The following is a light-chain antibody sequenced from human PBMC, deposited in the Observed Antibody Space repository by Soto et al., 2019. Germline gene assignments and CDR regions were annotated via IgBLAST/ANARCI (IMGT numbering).Light chain of an antibody. Sequence: SYELTQPPSVSVAPGETARITCGGHNSGSKSVHWYPQRPGEAPVLVIFYDSDRPSGIPERFSGSNSGNTATLTISRVEAGDEADYHCQVWDSSSDRVVFGGGTKLTVL. CDR3: QVWDSSSDRVV. V-gene: IGLV3-21*04. CDR2: YDS. J-gene: IGLJ2*01. CDR1: NSGSKS.